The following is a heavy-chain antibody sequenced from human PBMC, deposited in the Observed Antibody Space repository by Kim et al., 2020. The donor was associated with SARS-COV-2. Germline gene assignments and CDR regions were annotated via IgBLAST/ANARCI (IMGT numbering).Heavy chain of an antibody. J-gene: IGHJ3*02. Sequence: GESLKISCKGSGYSFTSYWIGWVRQMPGKGLEWMGIIYPGYSDTRYSPSCQGQVPISDDKSISTAYLQWSSLKASDTAMYYCARQNGAYYDSRRGAFGIWGQGTMVTVSS. V-gene: IGHV5-51*01. CDR1: GYSFTSYW. CDR3: ARQNGAYYDSRRGAFGI. CDR2: IYPGYSDT. D-gene: IGHD3-22*01.